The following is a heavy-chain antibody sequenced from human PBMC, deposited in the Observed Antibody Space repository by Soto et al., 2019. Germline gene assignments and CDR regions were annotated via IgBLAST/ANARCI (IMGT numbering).Heavy chain of an antibody. CDR2: LNAANGNT. Sequence: QIQLVQSGAEVKKPGASVTVSCLASGYTLSSYPLHWVRQAPGQSLEWMGWLNAANGNTKYSQKFQGRVTISRDTSASTAYMELRSLTSEDTASYYCARGFGGWWELHDAFNLWGQGTAVSVSS. V-gene: IGHV1-3*01. CDR3: ARGFGGWWELHDAFNL. CDR1: GYTLSSYP. D-gene: IGHD1-26*01. J-gene: IGHJ3*01.